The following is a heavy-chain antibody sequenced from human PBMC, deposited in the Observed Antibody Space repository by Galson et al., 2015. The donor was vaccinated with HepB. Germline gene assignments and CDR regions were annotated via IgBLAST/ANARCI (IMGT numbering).Heavy chain of an antibody. D-gene: IGHD3-10*01. CDR2: ISSSSRYI. J-gene: IGHJ5*02. Sequence: SLRLSCAASGFTFSSYSMNWVRQAPGKGLEWVSSISSSSRYIYYADSVKGRFTISRDNAKNSLYLQMNSLRAEDTAVYYCARPPGGGFDPWGQGTLVTVSS. CDR3: ARPPGGGFDP. V-gene: IGHV3-21*01. CDR1: GFTFSSYS.